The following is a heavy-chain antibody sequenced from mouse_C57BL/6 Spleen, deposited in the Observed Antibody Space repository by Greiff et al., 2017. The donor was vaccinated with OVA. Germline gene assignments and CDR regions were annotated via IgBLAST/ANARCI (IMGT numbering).Heavy chain of an antibody. CDR1: GFTFSSYA. V-gene: IGHV5-9-1*02. CDR3: TATSYGSTSFAY. D-gene: IGHD1-1*01. Sequence: EVQVVESGEGLVKPGGSLKLSCAASGFTFSSYAMSWVRQTPEQRLEWVAYISRGGDYIYYADTVKGRSTISRDNARNTLYLQMSSLKSEDTAMDYCTATSYGSTSFAYWGQGTLVTVSA. J-gene: IGHJ3*01. CDR2: ISRGGDYI.